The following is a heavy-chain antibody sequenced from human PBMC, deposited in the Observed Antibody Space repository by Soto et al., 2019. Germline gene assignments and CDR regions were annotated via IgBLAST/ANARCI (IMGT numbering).Heavy chain of an antibody. V-gene: IGHV3-23*01. CDR3: AKTPITIFGVAHRGNWFDP. Sequence: GGSLRLSCAASGFTFSSYAMSWVRQAPGKGLEWVSAISGSGGSTYYADSVKGRFTISRDNSKNTLYLQMNSLRAEDTAVYYCAKTPITIFGVAHRGNWFDPWGQGTLVTVSS. CDR2: ISGSGGST. J-gene: IGHJ5*02. CDR1: GFTFSSYA. D-gene: IGHD3-3*01.